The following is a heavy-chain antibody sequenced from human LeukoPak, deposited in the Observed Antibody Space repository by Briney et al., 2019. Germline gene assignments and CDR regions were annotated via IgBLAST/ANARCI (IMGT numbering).Heavy chain of an antibody. J-gene: IGHJ4*02. D-gene: IGHD4-17*01. V-gene: IGHV3-30*18. Sequence: GGSLRLSCAASGFTFSSYGMHWVRQAPGKGLEWVAVISYDGSNKYYADSVKGRFTISRDNSKNTLYLQMNSLRAEDTAVYYCAKAPPGRGDSYFDYWGQGTLVTVSS. CDR3: AKAPPGRGDSYFDY. CDR1: GFTFSSYG. CDR2: ISYDGSNK.